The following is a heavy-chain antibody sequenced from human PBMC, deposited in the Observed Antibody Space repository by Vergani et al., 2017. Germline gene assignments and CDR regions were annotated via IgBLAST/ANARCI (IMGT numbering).Heavy chain of an antibody. D-gene: IGHD6-19*01. CDR1: GFTFIMHA. CDR2: LSASDRRT. J-gene: IGHJ3*02. Sequence: EVQLLESGGDLVQPGGSLRLSCAASGFTFIMHAMSWVRQAPGKGLEWVSTLSASDRRTHYADSVKGRFTISRDNSKNTLFLHMNSLRPEDTAVYYGAKVGRSEVAGTFGAFDILGQGTMVTVSS. V-gene: IGHV3-23*01. CDR3: AKVGRSEVAGTFGAFDI.